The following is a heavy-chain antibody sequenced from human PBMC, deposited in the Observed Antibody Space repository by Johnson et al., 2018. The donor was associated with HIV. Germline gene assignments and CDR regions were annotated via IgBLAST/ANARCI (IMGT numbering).Heavy chain of an antibody. J-gene: IGHJ3*02. V-gene: IGHV3-30-3*01. CDR3: ARDVGGWGYRHAFDM. CDR2: ISYDGSNK. Sequence: QVQLEESGGGVVQPGRSLRLSCAASGFTFSSYAMHWVRQAPGKGLEWVAVISYDGSNKYYADSVKGRFTISRDNSKNTLYLQMNSLRAEDTALYYCARDVGGWGYRHAFDMWGQGTMVTVSS. D-gene: IGHD5-12*01. CDR1: GFTFSSYA.